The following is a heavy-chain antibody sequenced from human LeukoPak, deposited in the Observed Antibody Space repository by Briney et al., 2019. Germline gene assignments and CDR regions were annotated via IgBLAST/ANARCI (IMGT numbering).Heavy chain of an antibody. CDR1: GFTFSNAW. V-gene: IGHV3-15*01. J-gene: IGHJ1*01. Sequence: NPGGSLRLSCAASGFTFSNAWMSWVRQAPGKGLEWVGRIKSKTDGGTTDYAAPVRGRFTISRDDSKNTLYLQMNSLKTEDTAVYYCTNSPITIFGERYFQHWGQGTLVTVSS. CDR2: IKSKTDGGTT. CDR3: TNSPITIFGERYFQH. D-gene: IGHD3-3*01.